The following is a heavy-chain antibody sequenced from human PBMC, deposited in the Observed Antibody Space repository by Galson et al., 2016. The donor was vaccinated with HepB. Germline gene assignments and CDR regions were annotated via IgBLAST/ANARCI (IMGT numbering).Heavy chain of an antibody. CDR2: ISGSGGST. V-gene: IGHV3-23*01. CDR3: LKEYPQEAVA. CDR1: GFTFSNYA. Sequence: SLRLSCAASGFTFSNYAMSWVRQAPGKGLEWVSAISGSGGSTYYADSGQGRFTIARDNSKNMLYLQMSSLRAEDTALYYCLKEYPQEAVAWGQGTLVTVSS. D-gene: IGHD6-19*01. J-gene: IGHJ4*03.